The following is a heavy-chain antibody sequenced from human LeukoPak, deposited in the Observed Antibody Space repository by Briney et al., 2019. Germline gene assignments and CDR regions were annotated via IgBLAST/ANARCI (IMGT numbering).Heavy chain of an antibody. J-gene: IGHJ6*03. D-gene: IGHD2-2*01. V-gene: IGHV4-38-2*02. Sequence: PSETLSLTCTVSGYSITIGYDWGWIRQPPGKGLEWIGSIHQSGVTYFNPSLKSRVTLSVDTSKNQFSLKLSSVTAADTPVYYLGRDSIPNTRDVWGKGTTVTVSS. CDR1: GYSITIGYD. CDR3: GRDSIPNTRDV. CDR2: IHQSGVT.